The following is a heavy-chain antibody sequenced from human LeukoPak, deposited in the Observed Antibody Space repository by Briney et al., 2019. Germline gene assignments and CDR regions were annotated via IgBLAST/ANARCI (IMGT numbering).Heavy chain of an antibody. CDR1: GDSITSGPYY. J-gene: IGHJ4*02. CDR3: ARGAGSGALLGY. D-gene: IGHD3-10*01. V-gene: IGHV4-39*01. Sequence: SETLSLTCTVSGDSITSGPYYWGWLRQSPGKEVEWIGNIYHTETTHYNPSPESRVIMSVDTSKSQFSLKLSSVTAADTAVYYCARGAGSGALLGYWGQGTLVTVSS. CDR2: IYHTETT.